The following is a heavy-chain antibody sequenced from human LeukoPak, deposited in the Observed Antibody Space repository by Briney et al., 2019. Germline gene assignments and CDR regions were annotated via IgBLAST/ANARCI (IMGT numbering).Heavy chain of an antibody. V-gene: IGHV3-21*01. CDR2: ISSSSSYI. D-gene: IGHD3-22*01. CDR3: ARETQPLDSSGYYNY. CDR1: GFTFSSYS. Sequence: GGSLRLSCAASGFTFSSYSMNWVRQAPGKGLEWVSSISSSSSYIYYADSVKGRFTISRDNAKNSLYLQMNSLRAEDTAVYYCARETQPLDSSGYYNYWGQGTLVTVSS. J-gene: IGHJ4*02.